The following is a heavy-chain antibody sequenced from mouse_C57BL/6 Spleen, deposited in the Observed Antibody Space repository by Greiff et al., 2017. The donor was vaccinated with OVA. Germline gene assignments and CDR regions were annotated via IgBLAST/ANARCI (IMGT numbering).Heavy chain of an antibody. J-gene: IGHJ4*01. CDR3: ARSTYYYAMDY. CDR1: GYAFSRSC. V-gene: IGHV1-82*01. D-gene: IGHD4-1*02. CDR2: IYPGDGAT. Sequence: QVQLQQSGPELVKPGASVKISCKASGYAFSRSCLNWVKQRPGKGLEWIGRIYPGDGATNYNGKFKGKATLTADKSSSKVYMQLSSLTSEDSAVYFCARSTYYYAMDYWGQGTSVTVSS.